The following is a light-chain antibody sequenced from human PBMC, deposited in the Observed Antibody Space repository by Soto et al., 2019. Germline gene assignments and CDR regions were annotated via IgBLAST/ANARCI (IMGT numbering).Light chain of an antibody. Sequence: DIQMTQSPSTLSASVGDRVTITCRASQSISSWLAWYQQKPGKAPKLLIYKASSLESGVPSRFSGSGSGTEFTLTISSLQPYEFATYYCQQYNSYSTFGQGTKVEIK. CDR2: KAS. V-gene: IGKV1-5*03. CDR1: QSISSW. CDR3: QQYNSYST. J-gene: IGKJ1*01.